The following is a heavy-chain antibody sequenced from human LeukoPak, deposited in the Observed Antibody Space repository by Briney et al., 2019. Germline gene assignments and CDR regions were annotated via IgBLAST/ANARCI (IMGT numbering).Heavy chain of an antibody. V-gene: IGHV1-2*02. CDR3: ARTYYACSGYVPVVY. CDR2: INPNSGVT. CDR1: GYWFNDHC. D-gene: IGHD3-22*01. Sequence: ASVTVSYMHCGYWFNDHCMQRVRLAPGQGLEWMGWINPNSGVTNYAQKFQGRVTMTRDTSISTAYMELSRLRSDDTAVYYCARTYYACSGYVPVVYWGQGTLVTVSS. J-gene: IGHJ4*02.